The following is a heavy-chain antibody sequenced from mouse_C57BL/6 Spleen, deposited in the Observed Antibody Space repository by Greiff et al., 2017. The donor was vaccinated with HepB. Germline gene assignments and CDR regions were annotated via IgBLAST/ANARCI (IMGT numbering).Heavy chain of an antibody. CDR3: ARRETIYYDYDCFAY. D-gene: IGHD2-4*01. Sequence: DVQLQESGPGLVKPSQSLSLTCSVTGYSITSGYYWNWIRQFPGNKLEWMGYISYDGSNNYNPSLKNRISITRDTSKNQFFLKLNSVTTEDTATYYCARRETIYYDYDCFAYWGQGTLVTVSA. CDR2: ISYDGSN. V-gene: IGHV3-6*01. CDR1: GYSITSGYY. J-gene: IGHJ3*01.